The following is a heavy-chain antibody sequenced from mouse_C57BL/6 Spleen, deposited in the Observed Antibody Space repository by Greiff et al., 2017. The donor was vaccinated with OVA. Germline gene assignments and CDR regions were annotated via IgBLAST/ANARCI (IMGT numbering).Heavy chain of an antibody. CDR3: ARSGGTSAGSSARLAY. J-gene: IGHJ3*01. D-gene: IGHD1-1*01. V-gene: IGHV1-56*01. CDR1: GYTFTSHW. Sequence: QVQLQQSGPELVRPGASVKISCKAPGYTFTSHWMQWVRQRPGQGLEWIGEIFPGSGSTYYNEKFKGKATLTVDTSSSTAYMQLSSLTSEDSAVYFCARSGGTSAGSSARLAYWGQGTRVTVSA. CDR2: IFPGSGST.